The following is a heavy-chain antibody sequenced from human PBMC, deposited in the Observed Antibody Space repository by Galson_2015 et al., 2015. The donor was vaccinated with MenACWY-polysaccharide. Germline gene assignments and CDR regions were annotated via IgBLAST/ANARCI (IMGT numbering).Heavy chain of an antibody. Sequence: TLSLTCTVSSGSISSRGHHWGWIRQPPGKGLEWIDIVYYSGNTYYNPSLGSRVTISEDTSRNQFSLKLNSVTAADTALYYCARAPTPYCSSTSCFNKYAFDIWGQGTMVTVSS. CDR1: SGSISSRGHH. CDR2: VYYSGNT. V-gene: IGHV4-39*01. J-gene: IGHJ3*02. D-gene: IGHD2-2*01. CDR3: ARAPTPYCSSTSCFNKYAFDI.